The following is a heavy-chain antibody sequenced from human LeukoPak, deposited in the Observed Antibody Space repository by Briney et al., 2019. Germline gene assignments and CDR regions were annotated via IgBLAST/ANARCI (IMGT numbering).Heavy chain of an antibody. Sequence: EASVKVSCKASGYTFTSYDINWVRQATGQGLAWMGWMNPNSGNTGYAQKFQGRVTMTRNTSISTAYMELSSLRSEDTAVYYCATQTGGYSGYTQIDYWGQGTLVTVSS. CDR2: MNPNSGNT. CDR3: ATQTGGYSGYTQIDY. J-gene: IGHJ4*02. D-gene: IGHD5-12*01. CDR1: GYTFTSYD. V-gene: IGHV1-8*01.